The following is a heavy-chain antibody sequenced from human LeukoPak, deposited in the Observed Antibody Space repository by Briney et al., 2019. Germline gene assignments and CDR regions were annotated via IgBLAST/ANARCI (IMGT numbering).Heavy chain of an antibody. V-gene: IGHV3-23*01. J-gene: IGHJ4*02. D-gene: IGHD6-13*01. CDR3: AKGGNYDPSSWYDD. CDR1: GFTFSNYA. CDR2: TSGSGGST. Sequence: GGSLRLSCAASGFTFSNYAMTWVRQALGKGLDWVSTTSGSGGSTYYADSVKGRFTFSRDSSKNTLYLQMNSLRAEDTAVYYCAKGGNYDPSSWYDDWGQGTLVTVSS.